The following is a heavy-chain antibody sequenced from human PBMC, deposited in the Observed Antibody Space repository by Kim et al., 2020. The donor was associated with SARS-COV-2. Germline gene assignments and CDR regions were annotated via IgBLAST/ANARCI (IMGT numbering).Heavy chain of an antibody. CDR2: INAGNGNT. J-gene: IGHJ4*02. Sequence: ASVKVSCKASGYTFTNYNIHWVRQAPGQRLEWMGWINAGNGNTKYSQKFQGRVTITRDTSASTAYMELSNLRSEDTAEYYCARGSGSSSFDYWGQGTLVTVSS. D-gene: IGHD1-26*01. CDR1: GYTFTNYN. V-gene: IGHV1-3*01. CDR3: ARGSGSSSFDY.